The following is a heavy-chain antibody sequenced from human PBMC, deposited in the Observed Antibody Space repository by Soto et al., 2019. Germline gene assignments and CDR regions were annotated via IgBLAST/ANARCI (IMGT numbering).Heavy chain of an antibody. CDR1: GFSLRTSGVG. J-gene: IGHJ6*02. CDR3: VQSRCGGDSLQSCPSHYYYGVDD. D-gene: IGHD2-21*01. V-gene: IGHV2-5*02. Sequence: QITLKESGPTLVKPTQTLTLTCTFSGFSLRTSGVGVGWIRQPPGKTLEWLALIYWDNDKRNSPSLKSRLTPIKATCENQLVLTLNNMDPVDRAKCHGVQSRCGGDSLQSCPSHYYYGVDDWGQGTKVTVS. CDR2: IYWDNDK.